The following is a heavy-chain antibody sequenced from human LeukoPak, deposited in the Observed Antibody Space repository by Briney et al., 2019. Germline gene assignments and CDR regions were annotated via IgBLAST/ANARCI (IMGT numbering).Heavy chain of an antibody. CDR2: ISSSGSTI. CDR1: GFTFSSYE. CDR3: AKEMGYCSGGSCPDY. Sequence: GGSLRLSCAASGFTFSSYEMNWVRQAPGKGLEWVSYISSSGSTIYYADSVKGRFTISRDNSKNTLYLQMNSLRAEDTAVYYCAKEMGYCSGGSCPDYWGQGTLVTVSS. D-gene: IGHD2-15*01. J-gene: IGHJ4*02. V-gene: IGHV3-48*03.